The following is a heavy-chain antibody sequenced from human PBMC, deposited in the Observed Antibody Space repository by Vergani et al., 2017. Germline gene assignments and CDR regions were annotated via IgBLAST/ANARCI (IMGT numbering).Heavy chain of an antibody. CDR3: AKDHYDFWSGYPNLSPFDL. V-gene: IGHV3-23*04. CDR2: VSGSSATP. D-gene: IGHD3-3*01. CDR1: GFSFPGYA. Sequence: EVQVVESGGGLVQPGGSLRLSCEASGFSFPGYAMSWVRQAPGKGLEWVSSVSGSSATPYYADSVKGRFTISRDNAKNSLYLQMNSLRAEDTALYYCAKDHYDFWSGYPNLSPFDLWGRGTLVTVSS. J-gene: IGHJ2*01.